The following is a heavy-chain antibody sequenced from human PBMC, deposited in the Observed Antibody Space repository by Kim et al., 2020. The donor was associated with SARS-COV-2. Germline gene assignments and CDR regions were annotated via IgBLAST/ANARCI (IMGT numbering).Heavy chain of an antibody. J-gene: IGHJ6*02. D-gene: IGHD3-22*01. Sequence: GESLKISCKGSGYSFTSYWIGWVRQMPGKGLEWMGIIYPGDSDTRYSPSFQGQVTISADKSISTAYLQWSSLKASDTAMYYCARTFYDSSGRYYYYGMDVWGQQAAVTVS. CDR1: GYSFTSYW. CDR2: IYPGDSDT. CDR3: ARTFYDSSGRYYYYGMDV. V-gene: IGHV5-51*01.